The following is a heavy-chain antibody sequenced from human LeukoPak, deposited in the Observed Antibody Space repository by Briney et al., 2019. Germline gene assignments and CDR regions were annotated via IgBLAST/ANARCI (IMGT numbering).Heavy chain of an antibody. D-gene: IGHD3-3*01. CDR3: ARGGDFWSGYKTHEYGLDV. CDR2: ISYDGSKK. J-gene: IGHJ6*02. CDR1: GFTFSSYA. Sequence: GGSLRLSCAASGFTFSSYAMHWVRQAPGKGLEWVAVISYDGSKKYHADSVKGRFTISRDNSNKMQYLEMDSLRADDTAGYYCARGGDFWSGYKTHEYGLDVWGQGTTVTVSS. V-gene: IGHV3-30-3*01.